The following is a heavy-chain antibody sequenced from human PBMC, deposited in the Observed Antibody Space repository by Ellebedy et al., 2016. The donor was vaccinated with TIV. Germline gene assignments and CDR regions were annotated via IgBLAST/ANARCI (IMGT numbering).Heavy chain of an antibody. J-gene: IGHJ5*02. V-gene: IGHV1-2*02. CDR3: ATYDSSGWWFDP. CDR2: INPNSGGT. Sequence: ASVKVSCXVSGYTFTGYYMHWVRQAPGQGLEWMGWINPNSGGTNYAQKFQGRVTMTRDTSISTAYVELSRLRSDDTAVYYCATYDSSGWWFDPWGQGTLVTVSS. CDR1: GYTFTGYY. D-gene: IGHD3-22*01.